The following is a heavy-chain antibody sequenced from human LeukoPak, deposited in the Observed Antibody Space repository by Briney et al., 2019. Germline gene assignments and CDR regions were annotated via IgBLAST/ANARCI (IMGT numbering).Heavy chain of an antibody. Sequence: GGSLRLSCAASGFTFSTYNMNWVRQAPGKGLEWVSSITSGGGYTYYADSVKGRFITSRDNAKNSLSLRLDSLRAEDTAVYYCARGHYDVLTSSYKWTPDYWGQGTLVTVSS. CDR2: ITSGGGYT. CDR1: GFTFSTYN. J-gene: IGHJ4*02. V-gene: IGHV3-21*06. D-gene: IGHD3-9*01. CDR3: ARGHYDVLTSSYKWTPDY.